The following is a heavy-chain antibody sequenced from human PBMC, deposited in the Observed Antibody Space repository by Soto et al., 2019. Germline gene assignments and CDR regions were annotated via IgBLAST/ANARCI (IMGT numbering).Heavy chain of an antibody. D-gene: IGHD2-21*02. CDR2: ISNSGSSS. Sequence: GGSLRLSCTASGFTFSRYAMSCVRQAPGKGLEWVSTISNSGSSSYSADSVKGRFTISRDNSKKTLYLQMHSLRGEDTALYHCAKGLVAVSGLQWFDPWGQGTLVTVSS. J-gene: IGHJ5*02. CDR1: GFTFSRYA. V-gene: IGHV3-23*01. CDR3: AKGLVAVSGLQWFDP.